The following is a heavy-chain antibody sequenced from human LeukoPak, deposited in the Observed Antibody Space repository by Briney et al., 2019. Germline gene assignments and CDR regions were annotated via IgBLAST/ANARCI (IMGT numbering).Heavy chain of an antibody. CDR1: GDSISPYY. CDR2: VYYSGST. J-gene: IGHJ4*02. V-gene: IGHV4-59*12. D-gene: IGHD3-22*01. CDR3: ARGYYDSSGYYINTSFDY. Sequence: SETLSLTCTVSGDSISPYYWSWIRQPPGKGLEWIGYVYYSGSTNYNPSLKSRVTMSVDTSKNQFSLKLSSVTAADTAVYYCARGYYDSSGYYINTSFDYWGQGTLVTVSS.